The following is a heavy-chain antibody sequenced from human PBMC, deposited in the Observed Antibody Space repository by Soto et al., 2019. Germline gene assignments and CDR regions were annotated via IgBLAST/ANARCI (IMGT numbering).Heavy chain of an antibody. V-gene: IGHV5-51*01. J-gene: IGHJ4*02. CDR3: ASSVLVTSTMNYFDL. CDR1: GYSFSNFW. CDR2: IYPDDSDT. Sequence: LGESLKISCQASGYSFSNFWIAWVRQMPGEGLEWLGIIYPDDSDTRYSPSFLGQVTISADKSIKTTYLQWSSLKASDTAIYFCASSVLVTSTMNYFDLRGQGTLVTVSS. D-gene: IGHD2-8*02.